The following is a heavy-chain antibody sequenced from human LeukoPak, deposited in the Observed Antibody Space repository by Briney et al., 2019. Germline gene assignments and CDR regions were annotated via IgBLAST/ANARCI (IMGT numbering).Heavy chain of an antibody. D-gene: IGHD1-1*01. CDR2: VNESGGT. CDR1: IDSFSNYH. J-gene: IGHJ3*02. CDR3: ARATKRQLLGAFDI. Sequence: PSETLSLTCAVYIDSFSNYHWNWIRQTPAKGMEWIGEVNESGGTNYNPSPKSRVTISVDTSKNQFSLKLSSVTAADTAVYYCARATKRQLLGAFDIWGQGTMVTVSS. V-gene: IGHV4-34*01.